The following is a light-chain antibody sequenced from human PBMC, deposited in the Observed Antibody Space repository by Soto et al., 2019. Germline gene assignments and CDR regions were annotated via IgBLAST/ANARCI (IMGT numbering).Light chain of an antibody. CDR3: QHYGSKPVDT. Sequence: EIVLTQSPGTLSLSPGERATLSCRASQSVISSYLAWYQQKPGQAPRLLIYGASSRATGIRDRYRGSGSGTDFTLTTGRLVREHLAVDYGQHYGSKPVDTFG. CDR1: QSVISSY. J-gene: IGKJ2*01. CDR2: GAS. V-gene: IGKV3-20*01.